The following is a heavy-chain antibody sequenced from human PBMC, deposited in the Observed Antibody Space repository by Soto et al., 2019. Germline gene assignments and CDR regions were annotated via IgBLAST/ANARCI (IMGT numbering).Heavy chain of an antibody. CDR1: GFTFSSFT. V-gene: IGHV3-21*01. J-gene: IGHJ3*02. CDR3: ATPVTAPTRGGRTAFDI. D-gene: IGHD3-16*01. Sequence: GGSLRLSCAASGFTFSSFTMTWVRQAPGKGLVWVASISSSGSFIWYGDSVKGRFTISRDNAQKSLYLQMNSLKTEDTAVYYCATPVTAPTRGGRTAFDIWGQGTVVTVSS. CDR2: ISSSGSFI.